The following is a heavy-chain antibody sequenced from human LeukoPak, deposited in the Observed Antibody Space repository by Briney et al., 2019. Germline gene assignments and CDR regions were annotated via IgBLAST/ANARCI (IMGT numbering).Heavy chain of an antibody. J-gene: IGHJ4*02. CDR1: GFTFSSYW. D-gene: IGHD6-6*01. V-gene: IGHV3-74*01. CDR3: VTRMSSSSLLDY. CDR2: INSEGSST. Sequence: GGSLRLSCAASGFTFSSYWMHWARQAPGKGLVWVSRINSEGSSTSYADSVKGRFTISRDNAKNTLYLQMNSLRAEDTAVYYCVTRMSSSSLLDYWGQGTLVTVSS.